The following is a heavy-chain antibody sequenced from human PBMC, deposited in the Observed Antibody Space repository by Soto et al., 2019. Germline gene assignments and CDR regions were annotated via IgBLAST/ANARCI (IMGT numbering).Heavy chain of an antibody. CDR1: GGSISSSSYY. CDR2: IYYSGST. J-gene: IGHJ4*02. Sequence: SETLSLTCTVSGGSISSSSYYWGWIRQPPGKGLEWIGSIYYSGSTYYNPSLKSRVTISVDTSKNQFSLKLSSVTAADTAVYYCARHGYSSSPPFDYWGQGTLVTVSS. D-gene: IGHD6-6*01. V-gene: IGHV4-39*01. CDR3: ARHGYSSSPPFDY.